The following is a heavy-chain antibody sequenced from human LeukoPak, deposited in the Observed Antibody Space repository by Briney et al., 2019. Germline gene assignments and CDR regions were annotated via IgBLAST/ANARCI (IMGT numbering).Heavy chain of an antibody. J-gene: IGHJ4*02. CDR1: GGTFSSYA. D-gene: IGHD3-22*01. CDR3: ARGLNYYDSSGYLDY. Sequence: ASVKVSCKASGGTFSSYAISWVRQAPGQGLEWMGRIIPIFGTANYAQKFQGRVTITTDESTSTAYMERSSLRSEDTAVYYCARGLNYYDSSGYLDYWGQGTLVTVSS. V-gene: IGHV1-69*05. CDR2: IIPIFGTA.